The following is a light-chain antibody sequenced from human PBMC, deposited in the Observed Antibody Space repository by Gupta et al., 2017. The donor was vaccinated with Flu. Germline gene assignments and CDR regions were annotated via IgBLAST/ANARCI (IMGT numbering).Light chain of an antibody. Sequence: DIQMTQSPSSLSASVGDRVTITCRASQSISSYLNWYQQKPGKAPKLLIYAASSLQSGVPSRFSGSGSGTDFTLTISRLQPEDFATYYCQQSYSNPQTFGGGTKVEIK. CDR2: AAS. V-gene: IGKV1-39*01. J-gene: IGKJ4*01. CDR3: QQSYSNPQT. CDR1: QSISSY.